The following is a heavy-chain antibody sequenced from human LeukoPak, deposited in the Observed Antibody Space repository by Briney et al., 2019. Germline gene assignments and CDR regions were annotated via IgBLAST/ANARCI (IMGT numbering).Heavy chain of an antibody. V-gene: IGHV3-74*01. CDR2: IKSDGRT. Sequence: PGGSLRLSCAAAGFTFINYWMHWVRQAPGKGLVWVSRIKSDGRTNYADSVKGRFTISRDNAKNTVSLQMNSLRAEDTGVYYCARAPSEIGGYYPEYFRHWGQGTLVTVSS. CDR3: ARAPSEIGGYYPEYFRH. J-gene: IGHJ1*01. CDR1: GFTFINYW. D-gene: IGHD3-22*01.